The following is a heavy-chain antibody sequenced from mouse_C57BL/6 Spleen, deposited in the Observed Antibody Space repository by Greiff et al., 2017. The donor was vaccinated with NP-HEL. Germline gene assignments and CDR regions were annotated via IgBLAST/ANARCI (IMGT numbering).Heavy chain of an antibody. CDR1: GFTFSSYA. D-gene: IGHD2-3*01. CDR2: ISDGGSYT. V-gene: IGHV5-4*01. CDR3: AREWLLRYFDV. Sequence: EVQRVESGGGLVKPGGSLKLSCAASGFTFSSYAMSWVRQTPEKRLEWVATISDGGSYTYYPDNVKGRFTISRDNAKNNLYLQMSHLKSEDTAMYYCAREWLLRYFDVWGTGTTVTVSS. J-gene: IGHJ1*03.